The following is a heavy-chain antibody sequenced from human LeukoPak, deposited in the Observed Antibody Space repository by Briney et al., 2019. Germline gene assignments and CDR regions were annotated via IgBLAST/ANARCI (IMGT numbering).Heavy chain of an antibody. Sequence: SQTLSLTCTVSGGSISSGDRYWRWIRQPPGKGLGWIGYIYYSGSTYSNPSLKSRITISVDTSKNQFSLKVSSVTAADTAVYYCARDLDHRVVNVWGQGTMVTVSS. CDR1: GGSISSGDRY. V-gene: IGHV4-30-4*08. D-gene: IGHD1-1*01. CDR3: ARDLDHRVVNV. CDR2: IYYSGST. J-gene: IGHJ3*01.